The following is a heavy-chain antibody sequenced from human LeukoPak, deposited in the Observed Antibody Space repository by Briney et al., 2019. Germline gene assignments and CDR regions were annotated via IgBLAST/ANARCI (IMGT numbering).Heavy chain of an antibody. J-gene: IGHJ4*02. V-gene: IGHV3-23*01. CDR2: ISGSGGST. Sequence: GGSLRLSCAASGFTFSSYAMSWVRQAPGKGLEWVSAISGSGGSTYYADSVKGRFTISRDNAKNSLYLQMNSLRAEDTALYYCAKSIGNYDFWSGYYLDLDYWGQGTLVTVSS. D-gene: IGHD3-3*01. CDR1: GFTFSSYA. CDR3: AKSIGNYDFWSGYYLDLDY.